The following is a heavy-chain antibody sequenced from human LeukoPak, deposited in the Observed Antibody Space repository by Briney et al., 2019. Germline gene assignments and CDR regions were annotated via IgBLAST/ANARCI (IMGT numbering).Heavy chain of an antibody. Sequence: PGGSLRLSCAASGFTFSSYSMNWVRQAPGKGLEWVSVIYSGGSTYYADSVKGRFTISRDNSKNTLYLQMNSLRAEDTAVYYCARETYYYGSGSSNWFDPWGQGTLVTVSS. J-gene: IGHJ5*02. D-gene: IGHD3-10*01. CDR2: IYSGGST. V-gene: IGHV3-66*01. CDR1: GFTFSSYS. CDR3: ARETYYYGSGSSNWFDP.